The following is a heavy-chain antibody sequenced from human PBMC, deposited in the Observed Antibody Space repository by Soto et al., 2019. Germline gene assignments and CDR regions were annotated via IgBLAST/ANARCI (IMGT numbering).Heavy chain of an antibody. CDR1: GFTFSSYG. D-gene: IGHD6-13*01. J-gene: IGHJ6*02. Sequence: QVQLVESGGGVVQPGRSLRLSCAASGFTFSSYGMNWVRQAPGKGLEWVAVISYDGSNKYYADSVKGRFTISRDSSKNMPYLQMNSLIAEDTAVDYCAKEDSSSWHYHDGRDVWGQGTTVTVSS. CDR3: AKEDSSSWHYHDGRDV. V-gene: IGHV3-30*18. CDR2: ISYDGSNK.